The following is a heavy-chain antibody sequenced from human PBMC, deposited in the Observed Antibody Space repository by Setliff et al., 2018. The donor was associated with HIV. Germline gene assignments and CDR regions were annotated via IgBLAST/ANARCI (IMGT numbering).Heavy chain of an antibody. J-gene: IGHJ5*02. CDR1: GYNFIDYN. CDR3: ALPYCSGGNCWSSASLPPAGWFDP. D-gene: IGHD2-15*01. V-gene: IGHV1-18*04. CDR2: ISAYSGDI. Sequence: ASVKVSCKASGYNFIDYNFIWVRQAPGQGLEWMGWISAYSGDINYSQKSQGRVTMTKDTSTSTAYMELRSLRSEDTAVYYCALPYCSGGNCWSSASLPPAGWFDPWGQGTLVTV.